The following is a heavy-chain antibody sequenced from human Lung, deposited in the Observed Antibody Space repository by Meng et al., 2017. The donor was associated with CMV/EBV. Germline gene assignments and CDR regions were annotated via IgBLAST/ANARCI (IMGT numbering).Heavy chain of an antibody. J-gene: IGHJ6*02. CDR3: TRVFGSGSQRYGGYYGMDV. CDR1: DFTVSSNY. CDR2: IYSGGTT. Sequence: RGSXSLXCAASDFTVSSNYMSWVRQAQGKGLEWVSLIYSGGTTYYADSVKDRFTISSDNSKNTLDHQMNSLRAEDTAVYYCTRVFGSGSQRYGGYYGMDVXGQGXTVTVSS. D-gene: IGHD3-10*01. V-gene: IGHV3-53*01.